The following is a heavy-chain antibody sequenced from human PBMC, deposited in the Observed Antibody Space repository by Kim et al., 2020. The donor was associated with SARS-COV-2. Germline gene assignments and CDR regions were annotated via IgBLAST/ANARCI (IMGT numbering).Heavy chain of an antibody. Sequence: GGSLRLSCAASGFTFSSYSMNWVRQAPGKGLEWVSSISSSSSYIYYADSVKGRFTISRDNAKNSLYLQMNSLRAEDTAVYYCARGFWFGALLPFDYWGKGTLVTVSS. CDR1: GFTFSSYS. CDR2: ISSSSSYI. D-gene: IGHD3-10*01. J-gene: IGHJ4*02. V-gene: IGHV3-21*01. CDR3: ARGFWFGALLPFDY.